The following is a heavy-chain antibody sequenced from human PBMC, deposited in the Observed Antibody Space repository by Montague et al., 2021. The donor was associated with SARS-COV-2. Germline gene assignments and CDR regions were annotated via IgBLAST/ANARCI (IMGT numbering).Heavy chain of an antibody. J-gene: IGHJ4*02. CDR3: ARGRQHINMVVVVVTGGEYYFDF. D-gene: IGHD3-22*01. CDR2: INHRGST. V-gene: IGHV4-34*01. CDR1: DGSFSDYS. Sequence: SETLSLTCAAYDGSFSDYSWTWIRQPPGKGLEWIGEINHRGSTIYNPSLKSRVTISVDTSKNQFSLKMTSVTAADTAVYYCARGRQHINMVVVVVTGGEYYFDFWGQGTLVAVSS.